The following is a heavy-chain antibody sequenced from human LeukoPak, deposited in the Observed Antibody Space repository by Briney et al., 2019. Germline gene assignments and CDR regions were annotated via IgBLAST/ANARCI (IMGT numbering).Heavy chain of an antibody. V-gene: IGHV3-21*04. CDR3: ARERGPFDY. D-gene: IGHD3-10*01. Sequence: PGGSLRLSCAASGFTFSSYTINWVRQAPGKGLEWVSSISSSGSYIYYADSVKGRFTISRDNAKNSLDLQMNSLRAEDTAVYYCARERGPFDYWGQGTLVTVSS. CDR2: ISSSGSYI. CDR1: GFTFSSYT. J-gene: IGHJ4*02.